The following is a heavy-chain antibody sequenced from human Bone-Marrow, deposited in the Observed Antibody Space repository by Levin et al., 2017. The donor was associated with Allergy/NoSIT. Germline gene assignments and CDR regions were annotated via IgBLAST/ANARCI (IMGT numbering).Heavy chain of an antibody. CDR3: ARDDTGDPINAFDI. D-gene: IGHD7-27*01. CDR1: GYTFTGYH. V-gene: IGHV1-2*02. J-gene: IGHJ3*02. Sequence: AASVKVSCKASGYTFTGYHIHWVRQAPGQGLEWMGWINSNTGGTKFAQNFQGRVTMTRDTSISTAYMELSRLRSDDTAVYYCARDDTGDPINAFDIWGQGTMVTVSS. CDR2: INSNTGGT.